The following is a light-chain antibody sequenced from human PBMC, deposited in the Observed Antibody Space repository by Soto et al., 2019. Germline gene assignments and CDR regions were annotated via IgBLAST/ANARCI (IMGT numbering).Light chain of an antibody. CDR3: SSYTRRGNLV. V-gene: IGLV2-14*01. Sequence: QSALTQPASVSGSPGQSITISCTGTSSDIGTYNYVSWYQQHPGKVPELMIYEVSNRPSGVSNRFSGSKSDYTASLTISGLQAEDEADYYCSSYTRRGNLVFGNGTKVTVX. CDR1: SSDIGTYNY. J-gene: IGLJ1*01. CDR2: EVS.